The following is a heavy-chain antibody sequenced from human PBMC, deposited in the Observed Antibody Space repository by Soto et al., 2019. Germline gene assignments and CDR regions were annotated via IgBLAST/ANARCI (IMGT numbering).Heavy chain of an antibody. CDR3: ARNYCSGGSCLPDY. CDR1: GGSISNYY. V-gene: IGHV4-59*12. D-gene: IGHD2-15*01. J-gene: IGHJ4*02. Sequence: SETLSLTCTVSGGSISNYYWSWFRQTPGKGLEWIGYVHDSWGSNYNPSLKSRVAISLDTSKSQFSLKLTSVTAADTAVYYCARNYCSGGSCLPDYWGQGTLVTVSS. CDR2: VHDSWGS.